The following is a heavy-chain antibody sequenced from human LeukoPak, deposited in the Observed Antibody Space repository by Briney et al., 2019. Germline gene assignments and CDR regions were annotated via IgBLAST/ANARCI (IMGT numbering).Heavy chain of an antibody. D-gene: IGHD7-27*01. CDR2: MNPDGSGK. V-gene: IGHV3-7*01. Sequence: PGGSLRLSCAASGFTFSSYTMSWVRQAPGKGLEWVANMNPDGSGKYYVDSVKGRFTVSRDNAKNSVYLQMNGLRAEDTAVYYCGRDPAWGAIDYWGQGTLVTVSS. CDR3: GRDPAWGAIDY. CDR1: GFTFSSYT. J-gene: IGHJ4*02.